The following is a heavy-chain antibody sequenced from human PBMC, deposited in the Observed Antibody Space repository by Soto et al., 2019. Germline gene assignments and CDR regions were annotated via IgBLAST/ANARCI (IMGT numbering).Heavy chain of an antibody. V-gene: IGHV3-33*08. Sequence: PGGSLRLSCAASGFTFSIYRMNLVRQAPGKGLEWVSVIWYDGSNKYYADSVKGRFTISRDNSKNTLYLQMNSLRAEDTAVYYCARDQGSSGWYGDWFDPWGQGTLVTGSS. CDR3: ARDQGSSGWYGDWFDP. D-gene: IGHD6-19*01. CDR2: IWYDGSNK. J-gene: IGHJ5*02. CDR1: GFTFSIYR.